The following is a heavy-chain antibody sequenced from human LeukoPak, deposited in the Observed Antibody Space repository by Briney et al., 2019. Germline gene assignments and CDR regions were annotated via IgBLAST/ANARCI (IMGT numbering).Heavy chain of an antibody. V-gene: IGHV3-7*01. J-gene: IGHJ4*02. CDR3: ATDRGYSTFEY. D-gene: IGHD6-13*01. CDR2: IKPDGSQI. Sequence: GGSLLLSCAASGFNFRMYWMNWGRQAPGKGLEWVANIKPDGSQIYYVDSVKGRFTISRDNAKKSLYLQMNRLRAEDTSLYYCATDRGYSTFEYWGQGTPVTVSS. CDR1: GFNFRMYW.